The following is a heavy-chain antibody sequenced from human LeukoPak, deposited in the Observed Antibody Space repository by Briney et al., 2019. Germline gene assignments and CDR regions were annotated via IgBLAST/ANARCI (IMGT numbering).Heavy chain of an antibody. J-gene: IGHJ5*02. V-gene: IGHV3-23*01. CDR1: GFTFSSYA. D-gene: IGHD3-3*01. CDR3: AKDSTYYDFWGFDP. CDR2: ISGSGGRT. Sequence: GGSLRLSCAASGFTFSSYAMSWVRQAPGKGLEWVSAISGSGGRTYYADSVKGRFTISRDNSKNTLYLQMNSLRAEDTAVYYCAKDSTYYDFWGFDPWGQGTLVTVSS.